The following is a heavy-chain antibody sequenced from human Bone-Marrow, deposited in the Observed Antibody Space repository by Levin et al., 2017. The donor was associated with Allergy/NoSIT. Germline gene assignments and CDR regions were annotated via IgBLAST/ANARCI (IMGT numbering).Heavy chain of an antibody. V-gene: IGHV3-33*01. CDR3: ARDSVQVVEPAPDDNNQPSLLMDV. CDR1: GFTFTTYA. D-gene: IGHD3-22*01. J-gene: IGHJ6*02. Sequence: GGSLRLACATSGFTFTTYAIHWVRQAPGKGLEWVAVIWYDGSNEYYADSVRGRFTISRDNSKNTLYLQMNSLRAEDTAVYYCARDSVQVVEPAPDDNNQPSLLMDVWGQGTTVIVSS. CDR2: IWYDGSNE.